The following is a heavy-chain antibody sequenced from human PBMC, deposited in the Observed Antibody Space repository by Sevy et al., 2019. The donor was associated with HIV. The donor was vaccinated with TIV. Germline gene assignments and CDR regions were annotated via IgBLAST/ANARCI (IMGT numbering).Heavy chain of an antibody. CDR2: IYHSGST. V-gene: IGHV4-4*02. CDR1: GGSISSSNW. CDR3: ARTTNWGDYYYYGMDV. D-gene: IGHD7-27*01. Sequence: SETLSLTCAVSGGSISSSNWWSWVRQPPGKGLEWIGEIYHSGSTKYNPSLKSRVTISVDKSKNQFSLKLSSVTAADTAVYYCARTTNWGDYYYYGMDVWGQGTTVTVSS. J-gene: IGHJ6*02.